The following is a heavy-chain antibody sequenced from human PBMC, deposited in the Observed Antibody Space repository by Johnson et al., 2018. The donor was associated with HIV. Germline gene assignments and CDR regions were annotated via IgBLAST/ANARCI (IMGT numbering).Heavy chain of an antibody. Sequence: VQLVESGGGLVKPGGSLRLSCAASGFTFSAYGMHWVRQAPGQGLEWVAVISYDGSYKYYADSVKGRFTISRDSSKKTLYLQMNSLRAEDTAFYYCARDRRNRQWQRLDAFDIWGQGTMVIVSS. CDR2: ISYDGSYK. CDR1: GFTFSAYG. J-gene: IGHJ3*02. CDR3: ARDRRNRQWQRLDAFDI. D-gene: IGHD6-19*01. V-gene: IGHV3-30*03.